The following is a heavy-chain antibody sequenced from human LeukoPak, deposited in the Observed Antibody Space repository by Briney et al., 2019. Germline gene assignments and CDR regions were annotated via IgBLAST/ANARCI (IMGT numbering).Heavy chain of an antibody. V-gene: IGHV3-11*01. Sequence: GGSLRLSCAASGFTFSDYYMSRIRQAPGKGPEWISYICKIGTTKYYTDSVKGRFTISRDNAKNSLYLQMNSLRAEDTALYYCARAYSSSWYFFDYWGQGTLVTVSS. J-gene: IGHJ4*02. CDR1: GFTFSDYY. D-gene: IGHD6-13*01. CDR3: ARAYSSSWYFFDY. CDR2: ICKIGTTK.